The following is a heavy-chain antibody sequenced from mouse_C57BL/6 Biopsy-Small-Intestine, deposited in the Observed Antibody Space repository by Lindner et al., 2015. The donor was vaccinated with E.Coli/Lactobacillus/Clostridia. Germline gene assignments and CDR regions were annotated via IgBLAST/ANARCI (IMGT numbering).Heavy chain of an antibody. CDR3: AYGDHWYFGV. D-gene: IGHD2-13*01. CDR1: GYSFTDYN. Sequence: VQLQESGAELVKPGASVKISCKASGYSFTDYNINWVKQSHGKSLEWIGHINPYYGSTVYNQKFKGKATLTVDKSSSTAYMELSSLTSEDSAVYYCAYGDHWYFGVWGAGTTVTVSS. V-gene: IGHV1-39*01. CDR2: INPYYGST. J-gene: IGHJ1*01.